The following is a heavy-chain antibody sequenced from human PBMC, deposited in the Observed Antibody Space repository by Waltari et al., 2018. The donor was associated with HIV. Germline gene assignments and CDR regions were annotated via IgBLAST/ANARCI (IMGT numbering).Heavy chain of an antibody. V-gene: IGHV3-30*01. D-gene: IGHD6-13*01. CDR1: GFPFSSYA. J-gene: IGHJ4*02. CDR3: ASALRIVAANDY. Sequence: QVQLVESGGGVVQSGRPLRLSCAASGFPFSSYAMHWVPQAPGKGLAWGAVISYDGSNKYYADSVKGRFTISRDNSKNTLYLQMNSLRAEDTAVYFCASALRIVAANDYWGQGTLVTVSS. CDR2: ISYDGSNK.